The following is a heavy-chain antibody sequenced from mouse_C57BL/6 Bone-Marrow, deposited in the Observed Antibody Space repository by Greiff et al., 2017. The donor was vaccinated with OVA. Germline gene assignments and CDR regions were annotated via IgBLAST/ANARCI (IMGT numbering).Heavy chain of an antibody. V-gene: IGHV1-64*01. CDR1: GYTFTSYW. CDR3: ARSRGWLLRYFDV. CDR2: IHPNSGST. Sequence: QVQLQQPGAELVKPGASVKLSCKASGYTFTSYWMHWVKQRPGQGLEWIGMIHPNSGSTNYNEKFKSKATLTVDKSSSTAYMQRSSLTSEDSAVYYCARSRGWLLRYFDVWGTGTTVTVSS. D-gene: IGHD2-3*01. J-gene: IGHJ1*03.